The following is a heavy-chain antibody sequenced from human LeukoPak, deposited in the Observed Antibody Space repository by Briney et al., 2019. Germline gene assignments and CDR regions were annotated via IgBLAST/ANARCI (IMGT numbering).Heavy chain of an antibody. CDR1: GFTFSSYG. V-gene: IGHV3-23*01. CDR2: ISGSGGST. D-gene: IGHD2-15*01. Sequence: PGGSLRLSCAASGFTFSSYGMHWVRQAPGKGLEWVSAISGSGGSTYYADSVKGRFTISRDNSKNTLYLQMNSLRAEDTAVYYCAKVRVDILVVVAAPFDYWGQGTLVTVSS. J-gene: IGHJ4*02. CDR3: AKVRVDILVVVAAPFDY.